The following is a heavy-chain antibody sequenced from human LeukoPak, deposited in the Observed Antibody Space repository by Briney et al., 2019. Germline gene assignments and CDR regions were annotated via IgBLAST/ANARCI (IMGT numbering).Heavy chain of an antibody. CDR1: GGSISSYY. J-gene: IGHJ2*01. D-gene: IGHD2-2*01. Sequence: SETLSLTCTVSGGSISSYYWSWIRQPPGKGLEWIGEINHSGSTNYNPSLKSRVTISVDTSKNQFSLKLSSVTAADTAVYYCARRYCSSTSCYFWYFDLWGRGTLVTVSS. CDR3: ARRYCSSTSCYFWYFDL. CDR2: INHSGST. V-gene: IGHV4-34*01.